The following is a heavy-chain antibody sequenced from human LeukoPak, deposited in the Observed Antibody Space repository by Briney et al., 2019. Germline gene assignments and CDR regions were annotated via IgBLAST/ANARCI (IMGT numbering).Heavy chain of an antibody. CDR2: IIPIFGTA. V-gene: IGHV1-69*05. D-gene: IGHD2-2*01. CDR1: GGTFSRYA. Sequence: ASVKVSCKASGGTFSRYAISWVRQAPGQGLEWMGGIIPIFGTANYAQKFQGRVTITTDESTSTAYMELSSLRSEDTAVYYCASNTGEYCSSTSCHDYWGQGTLVTVSS. J-gene: IGHJ4*02. CDR3: ASNTGEYCSSTSCHDY.